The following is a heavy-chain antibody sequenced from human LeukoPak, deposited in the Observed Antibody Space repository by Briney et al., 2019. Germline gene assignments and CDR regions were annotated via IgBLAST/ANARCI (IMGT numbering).Heavy chain of an antibody. CDR1: GYTFSDHY. V-gene: IGHV3-11*05. CDR2: ISTSGTYT. Sequence: PGGSLRLSCAASGYTFSDHYMSWIRQAPGKGLEWLSDISTSGTYTNYADSVKGRFTVSRDNAKKLLYLQMNSLRLEDTAVYYCARDRTHYYGSGSYQLFDYWGRGSLVTVSS. J-gene: IGHJ4*02. D-gene: IGHD3-10*01. CDR3: ARDRTHYYGSGSYQLFDY.